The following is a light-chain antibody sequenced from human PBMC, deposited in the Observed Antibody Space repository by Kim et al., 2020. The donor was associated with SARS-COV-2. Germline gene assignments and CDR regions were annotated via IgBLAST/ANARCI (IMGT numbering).Light chain of an antibody. CDR1: SSNLGDNY. Sequence: GTKVTISCSGGSSNLGDNYVSWYQQFPGTVPKPLIYDNNKRPSGIPDRFSGSKSGTSATLGITGLQTGDEADFYCGTWDNGLNTVVFGGGTQLTVL. J-gene: IGLJ2*01. CDR2: DNN. V-gene: IGLV1-51*01. CDR3: GTWDNGLNTVV.